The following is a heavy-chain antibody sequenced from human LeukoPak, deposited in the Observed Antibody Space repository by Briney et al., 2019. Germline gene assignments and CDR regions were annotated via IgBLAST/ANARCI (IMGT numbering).Heavy chain of an antibody. Sequence: GGSLRLSCAASGFTFSSYGMHWVRQAPGKGLDWVAFIRYDGSNKYYADSVKGRFTISRDNSKNTLYLQMNSLRAEDTAVYYCAKFGRGSSSWDFDYWGQGALVTVSS. CDR2: IRYDGSNK. CDR3: AKFGRGSSSWDFDY. D-gene: IGHD6-13*01. J-gene: IGHJ4*02. CDR1: GFTFSSYG. V-gene: IGHV3-30*02.